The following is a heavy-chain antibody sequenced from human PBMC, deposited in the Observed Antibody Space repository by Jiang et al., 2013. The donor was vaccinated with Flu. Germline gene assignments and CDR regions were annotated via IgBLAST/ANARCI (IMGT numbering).Heavy chain of an antibody. V-gene: IGHV4-59*01. CDR2: IYYSGST. D-gene: IGHD3-3*01. J-gene: IGHJ6*03. CDR1: GGSISSYY. CDR3: ARARITIFGVPDYYYYMDV. Sequence: SGLVKPSETLSLTCTVSGGSISSYYWSWIRQPPGKGLEWIGYIYYSGSTNYNPSLKSRVTISVDTSKNQFSLKLSSVTAADTAVYYCARARITIFGVPDYYYYMDVWGKGTTVTVSS.